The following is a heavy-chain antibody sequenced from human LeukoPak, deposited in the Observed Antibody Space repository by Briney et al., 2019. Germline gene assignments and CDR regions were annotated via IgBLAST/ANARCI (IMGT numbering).Heavy chain of an antibody. Sequence: SETLSLTCAVYGGSFRGYYWSWIRQPPGKGLEWIGEINHSGSTNYNPSLKSRVTISVNTSKNQFSLKLSSVTAADTAVNYCARGAVDSRFDYWGQGTLVTVSS. J-gene: IGHJ4*02. V-gene: IGHV4-34*01. CDR3: ARGAVDSRFDY. D-gene: IGHD3/OR15-3a*01. CDR1: GGSFRGYY. CDR2: INHSGST.